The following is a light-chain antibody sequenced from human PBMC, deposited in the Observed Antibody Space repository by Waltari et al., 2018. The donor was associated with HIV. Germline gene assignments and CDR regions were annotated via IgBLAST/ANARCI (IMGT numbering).Light chain of an antibody. Sequence: QSVLTQPPSVSGAPGQRVTISCTGSSSNIGAGFDVHWYQQLPGTAPKLLIYKNSSRPAGVPDRFSGSKSGTSASLAITGLQAEDEADYYCQSYDSSLSGSDVFGTGTKVTVL. CDR1: SSNIGAGFD. J-gene: IGLJ1*01. V-gene: IGLV1-40*01. CDR2: KNS. CDR3: QSYDSSLSGSDV.